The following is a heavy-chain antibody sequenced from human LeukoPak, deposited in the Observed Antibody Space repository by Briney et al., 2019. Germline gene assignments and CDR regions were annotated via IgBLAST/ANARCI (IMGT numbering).Heavy chain of an antibody. D-gene: IGHD2-15*01. CDR3: ARDLGRRCSGGRCYYYYNYMDV. V-gene: IGHV1-46*01. Sequence: ASVKVSCKASGYTFTSYYMHWVRQAPGQGLEWMGIINPSGGSTSYAQKFQGRLTMTRDMSTSTAYMELRSLRSDDTAVYYCARDLGRRCSGGRCYYYYNYMDVWGKGTTVTISS. CDR1: GYTFTSYY. CDR2: INPSGGST. J-gene: IGHJ6*03.